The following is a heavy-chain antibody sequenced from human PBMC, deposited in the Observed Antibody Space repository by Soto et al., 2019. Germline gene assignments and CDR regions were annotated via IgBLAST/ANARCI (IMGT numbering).Heavy chain of an antibody. Sequence: PSETLSLTCAVYGGSFSGYYWSWIRQPPGKGLEWIGEINHSGSTNYNPSLKSRVTISVDTSKNQFSLKLSSVTAADTAVYYCARSTPLWYDILTGSHVQVYNWFDPWGQGTLVTVSS. V-gene: IGHV4-34*01. CDR1: GGSFSGYY. CDR3: ARSTPLWYDILTGSHVQVYNWFDP. J-gene: IGHJ5*02. CDR2: INHSGST. D-gene: IGHD3-9*01.